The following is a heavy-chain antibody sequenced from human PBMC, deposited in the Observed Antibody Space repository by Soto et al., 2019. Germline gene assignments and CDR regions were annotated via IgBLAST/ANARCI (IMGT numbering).Heavy chain of an antibody. CDR3: AIVNYDSSGLNLFDP. CDR1: GGTFSSYT. Sequence: SVKVSCKASGGTFSSYTISWVRQAPGQGLEWMGRIIPILGIANYAQKFQGRVTITADKSTSTAYMELSSLRSEDTAVYYCAIVNYDSSGLNLFDPWGQGTLVTVSS. J-gene: IGHJ5*02. D-gene: IGHD3-22*01. V-gene: IGHV1-69*02. CDR2: IIPILGIA.